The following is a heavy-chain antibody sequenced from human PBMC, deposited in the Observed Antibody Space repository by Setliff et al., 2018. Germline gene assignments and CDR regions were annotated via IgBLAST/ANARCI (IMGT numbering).Heavy chain of an antibody. J-gene: IGHJ4*02. CDR3: VRDVAGGSHATYFDY. D-gene: IGHD1-26*01. Sequence: EFTLSTYWIHWVRQAPRKGLVWVSRINSDGSTTTYADSVKGRFIISRDNAKNSLSLQMNSLRVEDTAVYYCVRDVAGGSHATYFDYWGQGTLVTVSS. CDR2: INSDGSTT. V-gene: IGHV3-74*01. CDR1: EFTLSTYW.